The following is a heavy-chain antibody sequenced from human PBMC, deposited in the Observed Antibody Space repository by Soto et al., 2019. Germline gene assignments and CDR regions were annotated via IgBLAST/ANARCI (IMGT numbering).Heavy chain of an antibody. J-gene: IGHJ5*02. CDR2: INPNSGGT. Sequence: GASVKVSCKASGYTFTGYYMHWVRQAPGQGLEWMGWINPNSGGTNYAQKFQGWVTMTRDTSISTAYIELSRLRSDDTAVYYCARFAGRITIFGVVTHPDWFDPWGQGTLVTVSS. D-gene: IGHD3-3*01. CDR3: ARFAGRITIFGVVTHPDWFDP. CDR1: GYTFTGYY. V-gene: IGHV1-2*04.